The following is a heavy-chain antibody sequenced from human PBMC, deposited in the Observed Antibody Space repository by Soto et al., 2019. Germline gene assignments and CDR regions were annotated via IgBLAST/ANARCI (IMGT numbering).Heavy chain of an antibody. V-gene: IGHV4-61*01. CDR1: VGSVSSSPHY. CDR3: ARFVRSCSGTTCYTRADV. J-gene: IGHJ6*02. CDR2: IYSSGST. D-gene: IGHD2-2*02. Sequence: SEALSRPCTVSVGSVSSSPHYWSWILQPPVKRLEWIGFIYSSGSTNYNPSLKSRVTMSVDTSKNQFSLKLRSVIVADTAVYHCARFVRSCSGTTCYTRADVWGQGTTVTVSS.